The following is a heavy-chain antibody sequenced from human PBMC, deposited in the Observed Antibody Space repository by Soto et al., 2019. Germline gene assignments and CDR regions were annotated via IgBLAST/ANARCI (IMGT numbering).Heavy chain of an antibody. V-gene: IGHV4-61*01. CDR2: IFYSENV. J-gene: IGHJ4*02. CDR3: ARGSSPNCGGNAIDY. Sequence: QVQLQESGPGLVKPSETLSLTCSVSGGSVSSGSYFWNWIRQPPGKGLEWIGYIFYSENVNYTPSLKSRLTISLDTSKNQFSLKLTSVTAADTAVYYCARGSSPNCGGNAIDYWGQGTLVTVSS. D-gene: IGHD2-15*01. CDR1: GGSVSSGSYF.